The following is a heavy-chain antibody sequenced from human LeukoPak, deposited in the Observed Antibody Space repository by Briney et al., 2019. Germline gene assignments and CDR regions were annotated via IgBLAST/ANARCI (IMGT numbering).Heavy chain of an antibody. CDR3: ARERGESIAVVGIEIYYYYMDV. CDR2: ISSTSSTI. CDR1: GFTFSSFS. V-gene: IGHV3-48*01. D-gene: IGHD6-19*01. Sequence: PGGSLRLSCAASGFTFSSFSMNWVRQAPGKGLEWVSYISSTSSTIYYADSVKGRFTISRDNAKNSLYLQMNSLRAEDTAVYYCARERGESIAVVGIEIYYYYMDVWGKGTTVTVSS. J-gene: IGHJ6*03.